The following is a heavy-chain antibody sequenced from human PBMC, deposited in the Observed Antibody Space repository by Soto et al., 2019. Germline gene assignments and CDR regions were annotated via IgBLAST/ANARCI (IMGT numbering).Heavy chain of an antibody. V-gene: IGHV3-23*01. CDR1: GFTFSSYA. J-gene: IGHJ4*02. D-gene: IGHD3-3*01. CDR2: ISGSGGST. Sequence: GGSLRLSCAASGFTFSSYAMSWVRQAPGKGLEWVSAISGSGGSTYYADSVKGRFTISRDNSKNTLYLQMNSLRAEDTAVYYCAPLGGFLEWLPPAFDYWGQGSLVAVS. CDR3: APLGGFLEWLPPAFDY.